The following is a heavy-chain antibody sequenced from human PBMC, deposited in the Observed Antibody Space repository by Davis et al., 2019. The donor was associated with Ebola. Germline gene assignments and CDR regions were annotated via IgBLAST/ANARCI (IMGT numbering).Heavy chain of an antibody. J-gene: IGHJ3*01. Sequence: PGGSLRLSCAASGFVFRNYVMSWVRQAPGKGLEWVSTLGTSADTYYADSVKGRFTISRDNSKNTLYLQIDSLRAEGTAVYYWARGDYGDYWDAFDFRGQGTLVTVSS. CDR3: ARGDYGDYWDAFDF. CDR2: LGTSADT. CDR1: GFVFRNYV. V-gene: IGHV3-23*01. D-gene: IGHD4-17*01.